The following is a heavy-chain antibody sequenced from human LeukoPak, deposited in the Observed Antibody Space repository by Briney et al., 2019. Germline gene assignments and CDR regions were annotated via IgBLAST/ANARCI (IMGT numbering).Heavy chain of an antibody. CDR3: ASKYYGDYGWYFDY. D-gene: IGHD4-17*01. V-gene: IGHV4-59*08. J-gene: IGHJ4*02. CDR1: GGSISSYY. CDR2: IYYSGST. Sequence: PSETLSLTCTVSGGSISSYYWSWIRQPPGKGLEWIGYIYYSGSTNYNPSLKSRVTISVDTSKNQFPLKLSSVTAADTAVYYCASKYYGDYGWYFDYWGQGTLVTVSS.